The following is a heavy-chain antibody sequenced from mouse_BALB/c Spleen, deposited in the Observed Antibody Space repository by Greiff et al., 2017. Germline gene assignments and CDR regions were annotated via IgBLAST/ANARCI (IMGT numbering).Heavy chain of an antibody. Sequence: EVNVVESGGGLVQPGGSRKLSCAASGFTFSSFGMHWVRQAPEKGLEWVAYISSGSSTIYYADTVKGRFTISRDNPKNTLFLQMTSLRSEDTAMYYCATSRLRGFAYWGQGTLVTVSA. J-gene: IGHJ3*01. CDR1: GFTFSSFG. D-gene: IGHD1-2*01. CDR2: ISSGSSTI. V-gene: IGHV5-17*02. CDR3: ATSRLRGFAY.